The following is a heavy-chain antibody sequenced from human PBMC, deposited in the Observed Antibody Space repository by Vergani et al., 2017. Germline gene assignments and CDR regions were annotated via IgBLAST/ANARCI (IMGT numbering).Heavy chain of an antibody. V-gene: IGHV4-39*01. D-gene: IGHD3-16*01. CDR3: ASGKYYSDSTSHFRGRYFDV. CDR1: GDSIISSSYY. Sequence: QMQLQESGPGLVKASETLSLTCTVSGDSIISSSYYWGWIRQPPGKGLEWIGSIYNSGNGDPSSSLKSRVTISADTSKNQFSLRLTSVTAADTAVYYCASGKYYSDSTSHFRGRYFDVWGRGTLVAVPS. J-gene: IGHJ2*01. CDR2: IYNSGNG.